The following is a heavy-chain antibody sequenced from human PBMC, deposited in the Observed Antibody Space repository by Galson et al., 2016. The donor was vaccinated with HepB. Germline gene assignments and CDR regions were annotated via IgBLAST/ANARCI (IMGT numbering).Heavy chain of an antibody. CDR3: ASAVTGSFDF. V-gene: IGHV4-59*01. D-gene: IGHD4-11*01. CDR1: GGSISSYY. CDR2: VYYSGST. Sequence: TLSLTCTVSGGSISSYYWSWIRQPPGRGLEWIGYVYYSGSTNYNSSLKSRVTLSLDTSKNQFSLKLNSVTAADTAVYYCASAVTGSFDFWGQGTLVTVSS. J-gene: IGHJ4*02.